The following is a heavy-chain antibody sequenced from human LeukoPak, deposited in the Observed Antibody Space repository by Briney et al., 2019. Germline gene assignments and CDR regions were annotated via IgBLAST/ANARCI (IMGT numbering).Heavy chain of an antibody. J-gene: IGHJ5*02. V-gene: IGHV1-18*01. CDR1: RYTLTSYG. CDR3: ARCPGWELLRGYWFDP. CDR2: IRAYTGNT. D-gene: IGHD1-26*01. Sequence: ASVKVSCKASRYTLTSYGISWVRQAPGQRLEWMGWIRAYTGNTNYAQKLQGRVTMTTDTSTSTAYMELRSLRSDDTAVYYCARCPGWELLRGYWFDPWGQGTLVTVSS.